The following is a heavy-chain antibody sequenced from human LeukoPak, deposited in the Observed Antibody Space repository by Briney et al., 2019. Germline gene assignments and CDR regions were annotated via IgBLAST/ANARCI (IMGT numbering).Heavy chain of an antibody. CDR1: GYTLTELS. J-gene: IGHJ3*02. V-gene: IGHV1-24*01. D-gene: IGHD3-16*01. CDR2: FDPEDGET. CDR3: ATESPLGELRRRGASDI. Sequence: ASVKVSCKVSGYTLTELSMHWVRQAPGKGPEWMGDFDPEDGETIYAQKFQGSVTMTEDTSTDTAYIELRSLRSEETAVYYGATESPLGELRRRGASDIWGQGPMATVSA.